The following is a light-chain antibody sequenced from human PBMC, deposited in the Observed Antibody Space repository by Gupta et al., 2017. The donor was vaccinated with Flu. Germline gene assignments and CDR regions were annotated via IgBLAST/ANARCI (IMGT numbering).Light chain of an antibody. V-gene: IGKV6-21*01. J-gene: IGKJ1*01. CDR1: QNIGTS. CDR2: YAS. CDR3: HQSSNLPWT. Sequence: PDFQSVTPKEKVTITCRASQNIGTSLNWYQQKPDQSPKLLIKYASQSVSGVPSRFSGSGSGTDFTLTINNLETEDAATYYCHQSSNLPWTFGQGTKVEIK.